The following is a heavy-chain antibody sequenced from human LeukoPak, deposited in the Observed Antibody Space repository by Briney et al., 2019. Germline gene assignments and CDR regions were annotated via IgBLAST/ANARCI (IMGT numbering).Heavy chain of an antibody. CDR3: VKAHRGANTWNYFDS. CDR2: ISWNSDDI. CDR1: GFVFDDYA. J-gene: IGHJ5*01. Sequence: GVSLRLSCEVSGFVFDDYAMHWVRQRPGEGVEWLSGISWNSDDIDYADSVKGRFTISRDNARNSLYLQMKSLRPEDTAFYYCVKAHRGANTWNYFDSWGQGTLVTVSS. V-gene: IGHV3-9*01. D-gene: IGHD1-7*01.